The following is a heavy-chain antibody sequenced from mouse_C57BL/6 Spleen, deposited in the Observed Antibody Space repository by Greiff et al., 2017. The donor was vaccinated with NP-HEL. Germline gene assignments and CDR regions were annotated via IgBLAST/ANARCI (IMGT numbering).Heavy chain of an antibody. D-gene: IGHD2-2*01. V-gene: IGHV1-61*01. CDR2: IYPSDSET. J-gene: IGHJ3*01. CDR3: ARLVPTGGPWFAY. Sequence: VQLQQPGAELVRPGSSVKLSCKASGYTFTSYWMDWVKQRPGKGLEWIGNIYPSDSETHYNQKFKDKAKLTVDKSSSTAYMQLRSLTSEDSAVDYCARLVPTGGPWFAYWGQGTLVTVSA. CDR1: GYTFTSYW.